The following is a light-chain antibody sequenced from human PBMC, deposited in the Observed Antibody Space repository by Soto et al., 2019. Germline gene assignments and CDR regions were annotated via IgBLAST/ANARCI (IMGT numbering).Light chain of an antibody. CDR1: QDVSNS. CDR2: SAS. J-gene: IGKJ2*01. CDR3: QKYNSAPNT. V-gene: IGKV1-27*01. Sequence: DIPMTQSPSSLSAFVGDTVTITCRASQDVSNSLAWYQQKPGKVPKLLIHSASTLQTGVQSRFSGSGSGTVFTLTINNLQPEDVATYYCQKYNSAPNTFGQGSRLEIK.